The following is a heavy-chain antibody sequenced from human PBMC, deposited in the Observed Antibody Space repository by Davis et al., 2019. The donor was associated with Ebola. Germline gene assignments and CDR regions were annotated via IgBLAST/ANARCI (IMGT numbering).Heavy chain of an antibody. D-gene: IGHD2-2*01. CDR1: GGSFSGYY. CDR2: INHSGST. J-gene: IGHJ6*02. CDR3: ARGYGYQLLHYGMDV. V-gene: IGHV4-34*01. Sequence: PSETLSLTCAVYGGSFSGYYWSWIRQPPGKGLEWIGEINHSGSTNYNPSLKSRVTISVDTSKNQFSLKLSSVTAADTAVYYCARGYGYQLLHYGMDVWGQGTTVTVSS.